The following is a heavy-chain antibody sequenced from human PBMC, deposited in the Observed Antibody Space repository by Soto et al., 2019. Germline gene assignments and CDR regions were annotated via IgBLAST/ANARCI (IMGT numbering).Heavy chain of an antibody. D-gene: IGHD6-19*01. V-gene: IGHV1-24*01. CDR1: GYTLTELS. CDR3: ATGKWLVGAFDI. Sequence: ASVKVSCKVSGYTLTELSMHWVRQAPGKGLEWMGGFDPEDGETIYAQKFQGRVTMTEDTSTDTAYMELSSLRSEDTAVYYCATGKWLVGAFDIWGQGTMVTVSS. CDR2: FDPEDGET. J-gene: IGHJ3*02.